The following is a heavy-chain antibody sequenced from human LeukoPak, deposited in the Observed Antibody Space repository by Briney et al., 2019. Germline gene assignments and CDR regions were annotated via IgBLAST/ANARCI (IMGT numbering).Heavy chain of an antibody. CDR2: IYSGGTT. CDR3: ARDSSGLSYFDH. V-gene: IGHV3-66*01. Sequence: PGGSLRLSCAASGFTASSNYMSWVRQAPGKGLEWVSVIYSGGTTYYADSVKGRFTISRDNSKNTLYLQMNSLRAEDTAVYYCARDSSGLSYFDHWGQGTLVTVSS. CDR1: GFTASSNY. D-gene: IGHD3-22*01. J-gene: IGHJ4*02.